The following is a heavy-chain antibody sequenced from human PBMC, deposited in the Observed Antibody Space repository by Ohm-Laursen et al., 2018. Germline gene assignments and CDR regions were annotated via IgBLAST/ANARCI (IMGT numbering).Heavy chain of an antibody. CDR3: ARGSETGSYYGY. CDR1: GGSISSSSYY. Sequence: TLSLTCTVSGGSISSSSYYWGWIRQPPGKGLEWIGSISYSGSTYYNPSLKSRVTISVDTSKKQFSLKLNSVTAADTAVYYCARGSETGSYYGYWGQGTLVTVSS. V-gene: IGHV4-39*02. CDR2: ISYSGST. D-gene: IGHD1-26*01. J-gene: IGHJ4*02.